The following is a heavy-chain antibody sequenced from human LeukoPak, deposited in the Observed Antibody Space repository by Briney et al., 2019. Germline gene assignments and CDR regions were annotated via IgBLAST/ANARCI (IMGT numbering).Heavy chain of an antibody. V-gene: IGHV3-53*01. CDR3: VRKNRDFNAAFDI. CDR1: GFTVNNNY. D-gene: IGHD2-21*02. J-gene: IGHJ3*02. CDR2: SFSDSNT. Sequence: PGGSLRLSCAASGFTVNNNYLGWVRQAPGEGLEWVSISFSDSNTNYADSVKGRFTISRDTSQNTLSLQMNSLRAEDTAVYYCVRKNRDFNAAFDIWGQGTVVTVSS.